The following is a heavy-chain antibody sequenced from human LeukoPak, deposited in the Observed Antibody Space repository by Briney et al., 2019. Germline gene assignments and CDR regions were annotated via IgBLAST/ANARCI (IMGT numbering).Heavy chain of an antibody. Sequence: GGSLRLSCAASGFTFNSYAMSWVRQAPGKGPEWVSAISGSGGSTYYADSVKGRFTISRDNSKNTLFLQMDSLRAEDTAVYYCARDRHASPYGMDVWGQGTTVTVSS. J-gene: IGHJ6*02. CDR1: GFTFNSYA. CDR3: ARDRHASPYGMDV. CDR2: ISGSGGST. D-gene: IGHD2-2*01. V-gene: IGHV3-23*01.